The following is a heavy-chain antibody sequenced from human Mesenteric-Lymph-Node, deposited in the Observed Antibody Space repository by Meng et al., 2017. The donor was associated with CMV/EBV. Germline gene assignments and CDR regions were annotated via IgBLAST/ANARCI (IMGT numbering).Heavy chain of an antibody. J-gene: IGHJ4*02. CDR1: GDSDSSNSAA. V-gene: IGHV6-1*01. CDR2: TYSRSKWYT. D-gene: IGHD6-19*01. CDR3: ARVDDRSGWFDC. Sequence: SGDSDSSNSAAWNWIRQSPSRGLEWLGRTYSRSKWYTDYAVSVQSRITINSDTSKNQFSLHLNSVTPEDTAVYYCARVDDRSGWFDCWGQGTLVTVSS.